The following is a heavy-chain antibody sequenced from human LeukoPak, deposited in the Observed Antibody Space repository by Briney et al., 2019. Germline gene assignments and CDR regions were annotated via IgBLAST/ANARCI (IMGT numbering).Heavy chain of an antibody. D-gene: IGHD6-19*01. Sequence: SETLSPTCTVSGGSISSYYWSWIRQPPGKGLEWIGYIYYSGSTNYNPSLKSRVTISVDTSKNQFSLKLSSVTAADTAVYYCARETPVAGTDYWGQGTLVTVSS. CDR3: ARETPVAGTDY. CDR1: GGSISSYY. V-gene: IGHV4-59*01. CDR2: IYYSGST. J-gene: IGHJ4*02.